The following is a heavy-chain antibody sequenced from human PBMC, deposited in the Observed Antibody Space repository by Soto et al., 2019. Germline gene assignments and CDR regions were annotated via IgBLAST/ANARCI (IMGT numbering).Heavy chain of an antibody. Sequence: PSETLSLTCTVSGGSISSGDYYWSWIRQPPGKGLEWIGYIYYSGSTYYNPSLKSRVTISVDTSKNQFSLKLSSVTAADTAVYYCAKDRRVVVVAATYPTWGQGTLVTVSS. CDR3: AKDRRVVVVAATYPT. CDR1: GGSISSGDYY. V-gene: IGHV4-30-4*01. J-gene: IGHJ5*02. D-gene: IGHD2-15*01. CDR2: IYYSGST.